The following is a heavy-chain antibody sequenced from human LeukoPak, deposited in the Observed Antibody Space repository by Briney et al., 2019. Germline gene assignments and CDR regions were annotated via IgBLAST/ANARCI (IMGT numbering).Heavy chain of an antibody. V-gene: IGHV1-8*02. CDR1: GYTFTDYN. CDR2: MNPETEIT. CDR3: ATSSGLTTHDAFDI. D-gene: IGHD3/OR15-3a*01. J-gene: IGHJ3*02. Sequence: GASVKVSCKASGYTFTDYNLNWVRQASGQGLEWMGWMNPETEITGYAQKFQGRVTMTRDTSISTAYMELSGLTSEDTAVYFCATSSGLTTHDAFDIWGQGTKVTVSS.